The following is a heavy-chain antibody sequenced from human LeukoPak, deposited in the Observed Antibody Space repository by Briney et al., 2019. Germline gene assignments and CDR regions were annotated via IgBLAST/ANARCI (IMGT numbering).Heavy chain of an antibody. D-gene: IGHD3-22*01. CDR3: ARDLMYRSYYDSSGQP. J-gene: IGHJ4*02. Sequence: GGSLRLSCAASVYTFCSYDIHCVPDATQRGLEWVSVIGTVCDTYYPGSEKRRFTISRENAKNSLYLQMNSLRDGDTGVYYCARDLMYRSYYDSSGQPWGQGTLVTVSS. V-gene: IGHV3-13*01. CDR1: VYTFCSYD. CDR2: IGTVCDT.